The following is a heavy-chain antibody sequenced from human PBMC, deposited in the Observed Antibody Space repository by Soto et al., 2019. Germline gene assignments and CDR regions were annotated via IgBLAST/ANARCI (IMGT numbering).Heavy chain of an antibody. Sequence: ASVKVSCKASGYTFATYAVHWVRQAPGQRFEWMGWINAGNGNTRYSQRLQGRVTITRDTSASTAYMELSSLRSEDTAVYYCARELNTDSSAYYSFAYWGQGTLVTVSS. J-gene: IGHJ4*02. D-gene: IGHD3-22*01. CDR3: ARELNTDSSAYYSFAY. V-gene: IGHV1-3*01. CDR1: GYTFATYA. CDR2: INAGNGNT.